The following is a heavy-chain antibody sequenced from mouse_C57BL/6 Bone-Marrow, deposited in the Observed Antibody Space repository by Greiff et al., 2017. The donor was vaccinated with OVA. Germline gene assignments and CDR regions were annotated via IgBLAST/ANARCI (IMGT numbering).Heavy chain of an antibody. D-gene: IGHD2-3*01. CDR2: IYLGNGYT. V-gene: IGHV1-58*01. CDR1: GYTFTSYG. J-gene: IGHJ4*01. CDR3: ARGYDGYAFDY. Sequence: VQLQQSGAELVRPGSSVKMSCKTSGYTFTSYGINWVKQRPGQGLEWIGYIYLGNGYTDYNEKFKGKATLTSDTSSSTAYMQLSSLTSEDSAIYFCARGYDGYAFDYWGQGTSVTVSA.